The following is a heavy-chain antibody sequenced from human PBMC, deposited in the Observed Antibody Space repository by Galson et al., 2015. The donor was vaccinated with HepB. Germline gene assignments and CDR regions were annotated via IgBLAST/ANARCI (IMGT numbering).Heavy chain of an antibody. CDR3: TRDVNWHPER. CDR2: IGLSGDLT. D-gene: IGHD1-1*01. Sequence: LRLSCAASGFTFSTYGMNRVRQAPGKGLEWVSGIGLSGDLTYYAESVKGRFAISRDNSKNTVYLQMNSLRAEDTALYYCTRDVNWHPERWGQGTLVTVSS. V-gene: IGHV3-23*01. J-gene: IGHJ4*01. CDR1: GFTFSTYG.